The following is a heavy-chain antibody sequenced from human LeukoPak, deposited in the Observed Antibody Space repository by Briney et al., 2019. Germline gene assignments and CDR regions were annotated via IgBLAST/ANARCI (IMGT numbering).Heavy chain of an antibody. V-gene: IGHV3-66*01. D-gene: IGHD5-24*01. J-gene: IGHJ4*02. Sequence: PGGSLRLSCAASGFTFSSYAMSWVRQAPGKGLEWVSVIYSGGSTYYADSVKGRFTISRDNSKNTLYLQMNSLRAEDTAVYYCARSNGYNFFDYWGQGTLVTVSS. CDR3: ARSNGYNFFDY. CDR2: IYSGGST. CDR1: GFTFSSYA.